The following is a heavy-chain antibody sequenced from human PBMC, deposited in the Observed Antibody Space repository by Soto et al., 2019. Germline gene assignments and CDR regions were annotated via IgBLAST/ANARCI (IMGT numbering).Heavy chain of an antibody. V-gene: IGHV4-38-2*02. CDR1: GYSISSGYF. J-gene: IGHJ4*02. CDR3: ARVSYFDGGGFYYYFDY. CDR2: MYHSGNT. Sequence: LETLSLTCTVSGYSISSGYFWGWIRQPPGKGLQWIGNMYHSGNTNYNPSLKSRVTISIDTSKNQFSLKLSSVTAADEAVYYCARVSYFDGGGFYYYFDYWGQGTLVTVSS. D-gene: IGHD3-22*01.